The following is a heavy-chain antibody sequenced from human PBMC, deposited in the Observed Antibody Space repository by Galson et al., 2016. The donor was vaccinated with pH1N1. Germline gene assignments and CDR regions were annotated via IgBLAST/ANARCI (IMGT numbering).Heavy chain of an antibody. J-gene: IGHJ4*02. V-gene: IGHV3-72*01. CDR2: ARDKPNSYTT. D-gene: IGHD3-9*01. Sequence: SLRLSCAASGFIFSDHYMDWVRQAPGKGLEWVGRARDKPNSYTTEYAVSVKGRFTISRDNAKNSLYLQMNSLRAEDTAVYYCAPSGPYYFASYWGQGTLVTVSS. CDR3: APSGPYYFASY. CDR1: GFIFSDHY.